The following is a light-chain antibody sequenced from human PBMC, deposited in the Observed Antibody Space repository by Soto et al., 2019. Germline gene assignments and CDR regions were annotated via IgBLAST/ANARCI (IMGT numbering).Light chain of an antibody. CDR2: EGT. V-gene: IGLV2-23*01. CDR1: NSDVGTHNL. J-gene: IGLJ1*01. CDR3: CSYALL. Sequence: VLTQPASVSGSPGQSITISCTGTNSDVGTHNLVSWYQQHPGKAPKLIIYEGTKRPSGVSNRFSGSKSGNTASLTISGLQAEDEADYYCCSYALLFGTGTKVTVL.